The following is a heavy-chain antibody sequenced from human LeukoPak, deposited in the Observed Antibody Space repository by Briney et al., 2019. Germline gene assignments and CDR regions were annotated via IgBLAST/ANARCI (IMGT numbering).Heavy chain of an antibody. CDR1: GYTFTSYG. V-gene: IGHV1-18*01. D-gene: IGHD3/OR15-3a*01. J-gene: IGHJ4*02. CDR2: VNPNSGNT. Sequence: ASVKVSCKASGYTFTSYGISWVRQAPGQGLEWMGWVNPNSGNTNYAQKLQGRVTMTTDTSTSTAYMELRSLRSDDTAVYYCARVIYFNSYFDYWGQGTLVTVSS. CDR3: ARVIYFNSYFDY.